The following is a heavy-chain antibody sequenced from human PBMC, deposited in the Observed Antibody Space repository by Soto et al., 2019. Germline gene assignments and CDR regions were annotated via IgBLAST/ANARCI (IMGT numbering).Heavy chain of an antibody. D-gene: IGHD2-2*01. CDR2: IYYSGST. CDR3: ARPGQIVVVPAANWFDP. V-gene: IGHV4-39*01. CDR1: GGSISSSSYY. J-gene: IGHJ5*02. Sequence: SETLSLTCTVSGGSISSSSYYWGWIRQPPGKGQEWIGSIYYSGSTYYNPSLKSRVTISVDTSKNQFSLKLSSVTAADTAVYYCARPGQIVVVPAANWFDPWGQGTLVTVSS.